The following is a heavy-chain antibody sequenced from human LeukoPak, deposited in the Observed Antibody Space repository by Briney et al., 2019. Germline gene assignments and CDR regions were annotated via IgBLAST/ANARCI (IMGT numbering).Heavy chain of an antibody. Sequence: ASVKVSCKASGYTFTSYGISWVRQAPGQGLEWMGWISAYNGNTNYAQKLQGRVTMTTDTSTSTAYMELRSLRSDDTAVYYCAREISAFYYYDSSGYPATLDYWGQGTLVTVSS. CDR2: ISAYNGNT. V-gene: IGHV1-18*01. CDR3: AREISAFYYYDSSGYPATLDY. J-gene: IGHJ4*02. D-gene: IGHD3-22*01. CDR1: GYTFTSYG.